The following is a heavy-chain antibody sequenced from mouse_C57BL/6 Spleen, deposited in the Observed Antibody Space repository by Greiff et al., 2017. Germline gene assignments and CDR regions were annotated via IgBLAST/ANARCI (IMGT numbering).Heavy chain of an antibody. CDR1: GFTFSDYY. CDR2: INYDGSST. CDR3: ARERDYYYGSSFYFDY. D-gene: IGHD1-1*01. J-gene: IGHJ2*01. Sequence: EVMLVESEGGLVQPGSSMKLSCTASGFTFSDYYMAWVRQVPEKGLEWVANINYDGSSTYYLDSLKSRFIISRDNAKNILYLQMSSLKSEDTATYYCARERDYYYGSSFYFDYWGQGTTLTVSS. V-gene: IGHV5-16*01.